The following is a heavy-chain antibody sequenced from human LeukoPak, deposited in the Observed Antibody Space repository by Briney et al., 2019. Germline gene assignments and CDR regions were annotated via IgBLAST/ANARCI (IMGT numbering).Heavy chain of an antibody. CDR1: GGSISSYY. CDR2: IYTSGST. CDR3: ARDGNYDSSGYLSKDAFDI. J-gene: IGHJ3*02. Sequence: SETLSLTCTVSGGSISSYYWSCIRQPAGKGLEWIGRIYTSGSTTYNPSPKSRVTMSVDTSKNQFSLKLSSVTDADTAVYYCARDGNYDSSGYLSKDAFDIWGQGTMVTVSS. V-gene: IGHV4-4*07. D-gene: IGHD3-22*01.